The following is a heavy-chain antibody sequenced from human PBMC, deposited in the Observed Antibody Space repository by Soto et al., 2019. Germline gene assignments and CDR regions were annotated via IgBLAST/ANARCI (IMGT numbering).Heavy chain of an antibody. CDR2: IFYSGST. V-gene: IGHV4-39*01. CDR1: GVSITNSRFF. D-gene: IGHD1-1*01. CDR3: ATLSPGRYQLYYFDY. Sequence: PSETLSLTCSVSGVSITNSRFFWGWIRQPPGKGLEWIGNIFYSGSTYYNPSLKSRLAISVDTSKNQLSLELGSVTAADTAVYFCATLSPGRYQLYYFDYWGQGTLVTVSS. J-gene: IGHJ4*02.